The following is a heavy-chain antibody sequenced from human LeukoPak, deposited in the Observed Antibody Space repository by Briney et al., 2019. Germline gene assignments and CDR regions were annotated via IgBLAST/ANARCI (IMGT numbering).Heavy chain of an antibody. CDR2: IIPIFGTA. CDR1: GGAFSSYA. J-gene: IGHJ3*02. CDR3: ARDLSGYSYEGPWDAFDI. V-gene: IGHV1-69*05. Sequence: SVKVSCKASGGAFSSYAISWVRQAPGQGLEWMGGIIPIFGTANYAQKFQGRVTITTDESTSTAYMELSSLRSEDTAVYYCARDLSGYSYEGPWDAFDIWGQGTMVTVSS. D-gene: IGHD5-18*01.